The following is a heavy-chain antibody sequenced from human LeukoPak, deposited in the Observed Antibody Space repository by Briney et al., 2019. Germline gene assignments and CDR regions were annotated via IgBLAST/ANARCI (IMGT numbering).Heavy chain of an antibody. CDR2: IYYSGST. CDR1: GGSISSSSYY. V-gene: IGHV4-39*07. Sequence: PSETLSLTCTVSGGSISSSSYYWGWIRQPPGKGLEWIGSIYYSGSTYYNPSLKSRVTISVDTSKNQFSLKLSSVTAADTAVYYCARERVAGVYCGGDCYHYFDYWGQGTLVTVSS. D-gene: IGHD2-21*02. CDR3: ARERVAGVYCGGDCYHYFDY. J-gene: IGHJ4*02.